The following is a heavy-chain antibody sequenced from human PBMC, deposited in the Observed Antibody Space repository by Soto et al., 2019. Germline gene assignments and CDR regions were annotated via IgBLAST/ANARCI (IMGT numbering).Heavy chain of an antibody. CDR2: MHPDRDKR. Sequence: QVQLVQTGAEVKKPGASVRVSCQGSGYVFTRYDVHWVRKATGQGLEWRGWMHPDRDKRGYAQKFQGRITMSVDTSTRTVYMELSSLGSEDTAIYYCVRGANFDQWGQGTLVIVSS. V-gene: IGHV1-8*01. J-gene: IGHJ4*02. CDR3: VRGANFDQ. CDR1: GYVFTRYD.